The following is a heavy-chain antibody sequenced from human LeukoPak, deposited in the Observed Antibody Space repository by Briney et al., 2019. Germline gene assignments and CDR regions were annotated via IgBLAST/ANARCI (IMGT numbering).Heavy chain of an antibody. CDR2: IYYSGST. D-gene: IGHD6-13*01. V-gene: IGHV4-30-4*01. CDR1: GGSISSGDYY. CDR3: ARAHYDSSWYEWGVGYHFDY. J-gene: IGHJ4*02. Sequence: SETLSLTCTVSGGSISSGDYYWSWIRQPPGKGLEWIGYIYYSGSTYYNPSLKSRVTISVDTSKNQFSLKLSSVTAADTAVYYCARAHYDSSWYEWGVGYHFDYWGQGTLVTVSS.